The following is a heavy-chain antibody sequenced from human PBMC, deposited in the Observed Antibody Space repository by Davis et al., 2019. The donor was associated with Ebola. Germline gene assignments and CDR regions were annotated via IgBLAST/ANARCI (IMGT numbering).Heavy chain of an antibody. CDR1: GLIFSNFD. J-gene: IGHJ4*02. CDR2: SSASEGHT. Sequence: GESLKISCAASGLIFSNFDMSWVRHVPGKGLEWVSTSSASEGHTHYSDSVRGRFTISRDNSKDTLFLQMNSLRAEDTATYYCARYCHYRDCSYFDSWGQGARVAVSS. V-gene: IGHV3-23*01. D-gene: IGHD2-15*01. CDR3: ARYCHYRDCSYFDS.